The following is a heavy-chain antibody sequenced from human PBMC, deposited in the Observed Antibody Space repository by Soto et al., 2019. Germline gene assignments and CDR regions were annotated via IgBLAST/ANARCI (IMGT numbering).Heavy chain of an antibody. D-gene: IGHD3-10*01. V-gene: IGHV5-10-1*01. J-gene: IGHJ6*02. CDR1: GYSFTSYW. Sequence: GESLKISCKGSGYSFTSYWISWVRQMPGKGLEWMGRIDPSDSYTNYSPSFQGHVTISADKSISTAYLQWSSLKASDTAMYYCAGNYYYGSGSYYTALYYYFDRDGWGQG. CDR2: IDPSDSYT. CDR3: AGNYYYGSGSYYTALYYYFDRDG.